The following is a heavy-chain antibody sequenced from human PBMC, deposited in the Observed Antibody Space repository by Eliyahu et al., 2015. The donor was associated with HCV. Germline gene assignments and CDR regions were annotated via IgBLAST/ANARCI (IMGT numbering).Heavy chain of an antibody. Sequence: QVQLVQSGAEVKKPGSSVKVSCKASGGTFSSYATSWVRQAPGQGLEWMGRIIPILGIANYAQKFQGRVTITADKSTSTAYMELSSLRSEDTAVYYCAREIPITMVRGVFYGMDVWGQGTTVTVSS. V-gene: IGHV1-69*04. J-gene: IGHJ6*02. CDR1: GGTFSSYA. CDR3: AREIPITMVRGVFYGMDV. CDR2: IIPILGIA. D-gene: IGHD3-10*01.